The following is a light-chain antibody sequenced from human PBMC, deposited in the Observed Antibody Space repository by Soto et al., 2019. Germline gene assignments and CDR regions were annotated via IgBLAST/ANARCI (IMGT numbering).Light chain of an antibody. CDR1: QSVTSNY. J-gene: IGKJ1*01. V-gene: IGKV3D-20*02. CDR2: GVS. Sequence: EIVLTQSPGTLSLSPGEGATVSCRASQSVTSNYLAWYQQKPGQAPRLLIYGVSSRATGIPVRFSGSGSGTDYTLTVSSLEPEDFAVYYCQQRSNLPWTFGQGTKVDI. CDR3: QQRSNLPWT.